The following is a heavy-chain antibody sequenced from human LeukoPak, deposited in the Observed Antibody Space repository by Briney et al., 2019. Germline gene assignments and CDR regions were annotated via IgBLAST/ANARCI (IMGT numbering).Heavy chain of an antibody. CDR2: ISSSSSTI. V-gene: IGHV3-48*01. D-gene: IGHD3-10*01. J-gene: IGHJ4*02. CDR3: APGLWFGELRFDY. CDR1: GFTFSSYS. Sequence: GGSLRLSCAASGFTFSSYSMNWVRQAPGKGLEWVSYISSSSSTIYYAVSVKGRFTISRDNAKNSLYLQMNSLRAEDTAVYYCAPGLWFGELRFDYWGQGTLVTVSS.